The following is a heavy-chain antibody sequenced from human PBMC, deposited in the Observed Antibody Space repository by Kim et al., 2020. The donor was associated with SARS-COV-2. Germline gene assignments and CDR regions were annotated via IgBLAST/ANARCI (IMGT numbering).Heavy chain of an antibody. Sequence: PSLKSRVTISVDTSKNQFSLKLSAVTAAETAVYYCARARKQQGVIDALDIWGQGTMVTVSS. V-gene: IGHV4-31*02. D-gene: IGHD6-13*01. CDR3: ARARKQQGVIDALDI. J-gene: IGHJ3*02.